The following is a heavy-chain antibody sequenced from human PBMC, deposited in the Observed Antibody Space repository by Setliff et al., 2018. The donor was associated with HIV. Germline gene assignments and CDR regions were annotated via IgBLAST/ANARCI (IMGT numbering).Heavy chain of an antibody. J-gene: IGHJ6*04. D-gene: IGHD3-22*01. V-gene: IGHV1-69*13. CDR2: IIPIFGTS. CDR1: GGTSSRYT. CDR3: ARGNYYDSSVWVGPDV. Sequence: SVKVPCKGSGGTSSRYTISWVRQAPGQGLQWMGGIIPIFGTSNYAQKFQGRVTLTADESTSTAYMELSSLRSEDTAVYYCARGNYYDSSVWVGPDVWGKGTTVTVSS.